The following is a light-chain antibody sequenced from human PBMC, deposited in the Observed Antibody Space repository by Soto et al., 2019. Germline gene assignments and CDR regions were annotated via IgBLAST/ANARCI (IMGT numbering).Light chain of an antibody. Sequence: EIVLTQSPGTLSLSPGERATLSCRASQSVSSSYLAWYQQKPGQAPRLLIYGASSRATGIPDRFSGSGSGTDFTLTISRLEPEDFAVYYGQQYGSTPLTFGGGTNVDIK. J-gene: IGKJ4*01. V-gene: IGKV3-20*01. CDR2: GAS. CDR1: QSVSSSY. CDR3: QQYGSTPLT.